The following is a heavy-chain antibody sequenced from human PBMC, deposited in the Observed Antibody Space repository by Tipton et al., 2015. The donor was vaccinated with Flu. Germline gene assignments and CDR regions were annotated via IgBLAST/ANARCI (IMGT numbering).Heavy chain of an antibody. V-gene: IGHV4-59*08. D-gene: IGHD5-12*01. J-gene: IGHJ4*02. CDR1: GGSDSSYY. CDR2: IYYSGST. Sequence: TLSLTCTVSGGSDSSYYWTWIRQPPGKGLEWIGYIYYSGSTNYNPSLNSRVTISFDTSKNQFSLNLSSVTAADTAVYFCATAGAGGYDFNWGQGTLVTVSS. CDR3: ATAGAGGYDFN.